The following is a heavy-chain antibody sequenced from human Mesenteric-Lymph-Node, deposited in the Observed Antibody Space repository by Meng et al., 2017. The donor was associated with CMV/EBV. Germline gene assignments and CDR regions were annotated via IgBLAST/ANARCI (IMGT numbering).Heavy chain of an antibody. J-gene: IGHJ3*02. CDR1: GFTFSNFD. CDR3: ARTNVVLWFGESSGHAFDI. CDR2: IRFDGSKK. D-gene: IGHD3-10*01. V-gene: IGHV3-30*02. Sequence: GGSLRLSCGASGFTFSNFDLHWVRQAPGKGPEWVALIRFDGSKKHYAGSVKGRFTISRDDSRNTLYLSMSSLRPEDTAVYYCARTNVVLWFGESSGHAFDIWGQGTMVTVSS.